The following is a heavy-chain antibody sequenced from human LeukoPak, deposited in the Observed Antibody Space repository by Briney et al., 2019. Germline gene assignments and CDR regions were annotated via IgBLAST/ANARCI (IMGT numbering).Heavy chain of an antibody. J-gene: IGHJ4*02. CDR1: GGSISSYY. V-gene: IGHV4-59*08. Sequence: PSETLSLTCTVSGGSISSYYWSWIRQPPGKGLGWIGYIYYSGRTNYNPSLKSRVTISVDTSKNQFSLKLSSVTAADTAVYYCARQWPGSSYWGQGTLVTVSS. D-gene: IGHD5-12*01. CDR2: IYYSGRT. CDR3: ARQWPGSSY.